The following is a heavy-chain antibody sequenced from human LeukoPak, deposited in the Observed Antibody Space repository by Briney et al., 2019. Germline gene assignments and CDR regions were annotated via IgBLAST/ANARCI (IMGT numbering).Heavy chain of an antibody. V-gene: IGHV3-23*01. CDR3: AKFYFDWLSPPDY. Sequence: QTGGSLRLSCAASGFPFSTYAMSWVRQAPGKGLEWVSSIRGSDGSTYYADSVKGRFAISRDNSKNTLYLQMNSLRAEDTAVYYCAKFYFDWLSPPDYWGQGTLVTVSS. CDR1: GFPFSTYA. J-gene: IGHJ4*02. D-gene: IGHD3-9*01. CDR2: IRGSDGST.